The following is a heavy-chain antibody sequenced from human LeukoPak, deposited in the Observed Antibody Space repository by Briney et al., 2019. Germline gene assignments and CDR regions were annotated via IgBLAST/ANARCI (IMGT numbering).Heavy chain of an antibody. CDR1: GFSFNSYT. D-gene: IGHD3-10*01. CDR3: VRDVSRGIGMDV. Sequence: GGSLRLSCLASGFSFNSYTMNWVREAPGKGLEWVSTISPGVSGYTWYAESVKGRFTISRDNPENSLYLQMESLRADDTAVYYCVRDVSRGIGMDVWGQGTTVTVSS. V-gene: IGHV3-21*06. CDR2: ISPGVSGYT. J-gene: IGHJ6*02.